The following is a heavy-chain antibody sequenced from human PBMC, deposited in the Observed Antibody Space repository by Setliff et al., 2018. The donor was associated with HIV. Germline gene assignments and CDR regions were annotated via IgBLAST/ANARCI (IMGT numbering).Heavy chain of an antibody. J-gene: IGHJ6*03. CDR1: GYSISSGYY. V-gene: IGHV4-38-2*01. CDR3: ASEAWTSYRSSSGYYYYYMDV. CDR2: IYYSGNT. Sequence: SETLSLTCGVSGYSISSGYYWGWIRQPPGKGLEWIGWIYYSGNTRYNPSLKSRVTKSLDTSNNQISLRLSSVTAADTAVYYCASEAWTSYRSSSGYYYYYMDVWGKGTTVTVSS. D-gene: IGHD6-6*01.